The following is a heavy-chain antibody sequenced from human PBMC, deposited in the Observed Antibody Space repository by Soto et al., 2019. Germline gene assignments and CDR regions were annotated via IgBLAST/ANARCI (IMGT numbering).Heavy chain of an antibody. J-gene: IGHJ5*02. CDR2: ISAYNGNT. D-gene: IGHD3-22*01. Sequence: ASVKVSCKASGYTFTSYGISWVRQAPGQGLEWMGWISAYNGNTNYAQKLQGRVTMTTDTSTSTAYMELRSLRSDDTAVYYCARDSVLVYGTRNSWFDPWGQGTLVTVSS. CDR3: ARDSVLVYGTRNSWFDP. V-gene: IGHV1-18*01. CDR1: GYTFTSYG.